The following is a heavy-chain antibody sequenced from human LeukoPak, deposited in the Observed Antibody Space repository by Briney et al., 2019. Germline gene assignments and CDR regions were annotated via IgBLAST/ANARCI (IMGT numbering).Heavy chain of an antibody. V-gene: IGHV4-39*07. CDR3: ARGPRLHTIFGVVRRTKDDY. J-gene: IGHJ4*02. CDR1: GGSISSSSYY. CDR2: IYYSGST. Sequence: PSETLSLTCTVSGGSISSSSYYWGWIRQPPGKGLEWIGSIYYSGSTYYNPSLKSRVTISVDTSKNQFSLKLSSVTAADTAVYYCARGPRLHTIFGVVRRTKDDYWGQGTLVTVSS. D-gene: IGHD3-3*01.